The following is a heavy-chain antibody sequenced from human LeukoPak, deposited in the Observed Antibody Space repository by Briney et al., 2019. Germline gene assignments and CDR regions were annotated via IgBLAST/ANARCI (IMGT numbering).Heavy chain of an antibody. CDR3: ASATPAAPFDY. D-gene: IGHD2-2*01. CDR2: IHYSGST. Sequence: SETLSLTCTVSGGSISSYYWSWIRQPPGKGLEWIGYIHYSGSTNYNPSLKSRATISVDTSKNQFSLKLSSVTAADTAVYYCASATPAAPFDYWGQGTLVTVSS. V-gene: IGHV4-59*01. CDR1: GGSISSYY. J-gene: IGHJ4*02.